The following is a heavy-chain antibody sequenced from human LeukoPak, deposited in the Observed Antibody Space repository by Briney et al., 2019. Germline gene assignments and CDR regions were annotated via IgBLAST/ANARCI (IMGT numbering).Heavy chain of an antibody. Sequence: GRSLRLSCAASGFTFSNYVMHWVRQAPGKGLEWVALISYDGSNKYYADSVKGRFTISRDNSKNTLYLQMNSLRAEDTAVYYCAKKGDYGYYFDYWGQGTLVTVSS. J-gene: IGHJ4*02. CDR2: ISYDGSNK. V-gene: IGHV3-30*18. CDR1: GFTFSNYV. CDR3: AKKGDYGYYFDY. D-gene: IGHD4-17*01.